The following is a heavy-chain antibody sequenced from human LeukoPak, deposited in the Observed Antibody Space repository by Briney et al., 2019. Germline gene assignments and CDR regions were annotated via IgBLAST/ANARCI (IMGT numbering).Heavy chain of an antibody. Sequence: SETLSLTCTVSGGSISSSNWWSWVRQPPGKGLEWIGEIYHSGSTNYNPSLKSRVTISVDKSKNQFSLKLSSVTAADTAVYYCARPCGGDCYRAFDIWGQGTMVTVSS. D-gene: IGHD2-21*02. CDR3: ARPCGGDCYRAFDI. V-gene: IGHV4-4*02. CDR2: IYHSGST. CDR1: GGSISSSNW. J-gene: IGHJ3*02.